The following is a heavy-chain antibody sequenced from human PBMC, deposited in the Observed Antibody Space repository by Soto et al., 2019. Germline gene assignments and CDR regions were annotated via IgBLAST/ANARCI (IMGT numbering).Heavy chain of an antibody. J-gene: IGHJ4*02. V-gene: IGHV4-34*01. CDR3: ATMYYYGSGRSKDY. Sequence: QVQLQQWGAGLLKPSETLSLTCAVYGGSFSGYYWSWIRQPPGKGLEWIGEINHSGSTNYNPSLKRRVTIAVNTSKNQSSLMLGSVTAADTAVYYCATMYYYGSGRSKDYWGQGTLVTVSS. D-gene: IGHD3-10*01. CDR2: INHSGST. CDR1: GGSFSGYY.